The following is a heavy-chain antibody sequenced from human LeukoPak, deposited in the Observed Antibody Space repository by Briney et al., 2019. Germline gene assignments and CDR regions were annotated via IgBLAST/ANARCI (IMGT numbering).Heavy chain of an antibody. CDR3: AADPPELRAVENDAFDI. D-gene: IGHD6-19*01. CDR1: GFTFSSSA. V-gene: IGHV1-58*01. J-gene: IGHJ3*02. CDR2: IVVGSGNT. Sequence: ASVKVSCNASGFTFSSSAVQWVRQARGQRLEWIGWIVVGSGNTNYAQKFQERVTITRDMSTSTAYMELSSLRFEDTAVYYCAADPPELRAVENDAFDIWGQGTTVTVSS.